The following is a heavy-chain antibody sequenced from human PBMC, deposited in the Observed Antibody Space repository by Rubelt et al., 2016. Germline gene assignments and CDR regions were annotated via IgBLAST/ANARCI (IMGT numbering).Heavy chain of an antibody. Sequence: EVQLLESGGGLVQPGGSLRLSCAASGFTFSQYWMSWVRQAPGKGPEWVANIRQDSNEKFYVDSVKGRFTVSRDNAQNSVYLQLNSLRAEDTAVYYCAKSSCTGDCYYFESWGRGTLVTVSS. D-gene: IGHD2-21*02. CDR3: AKSSCTGDCYYFES. CDR2: IRQDSNEK. J-gene: IGHJ4*02. V-gene: IGHV3-7*01. CDR1: GFTFSQYW.